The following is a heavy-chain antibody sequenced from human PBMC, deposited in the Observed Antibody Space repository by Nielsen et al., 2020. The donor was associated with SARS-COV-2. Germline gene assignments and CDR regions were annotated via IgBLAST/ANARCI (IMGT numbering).Heavy chain of an antibody. V-gene: IGHV3-9*01. CDR1: GFTFNDYG. D-gene: IGHD3-3*01. Sequence: SLKISCAASGFTFNDYGMHWVRQAPGKGLEWVAGVSWNSGIIAYADSVKGRFTISRDNAKNSLYLQMNSVRDEDTAVYYCARDLNDFWSGYYDYWGQGTLVTVSS. CDR3: ARDLNDFWSGYYDY. J-gene: IGHJ4*02. CDR2: VSWNSGII.